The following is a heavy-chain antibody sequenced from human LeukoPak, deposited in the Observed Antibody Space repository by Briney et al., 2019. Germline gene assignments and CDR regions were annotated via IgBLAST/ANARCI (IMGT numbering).Heavy chain of an antibody. CDR2: IYDSGST. D-gene: IGHD3-10*01. Sequence: PSETLSLTCAVSGYSISSGYYWGWIRQPPGKGLEWFGSIYDSGSTYYNPSLKSRVTISVDTSKNQFSLKLSSVTAADTAVYYCARRVYGYYGSGSYFWFDYWGQGTLVTVSS. J-gene: IGHJ4*02. CDR3: ARRVYGYYGSGSYFWFDY. V-gene: IGHV4-38-2*01. CDR1: GYSISSGYY.